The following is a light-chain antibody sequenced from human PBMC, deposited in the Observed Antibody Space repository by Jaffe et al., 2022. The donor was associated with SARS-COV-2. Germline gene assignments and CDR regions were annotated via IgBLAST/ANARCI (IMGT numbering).Light chain of an antibody. J-gene: IGKJ1*01. Sequence: DIVMTQSPDSLAVSLGERATINCKSSQSILYTSDNKNYLAWYQQKPGQPPELLIYWASTREPGVPDRFSGSGSGTDFTLTISSLQTEDVAVYYCQQYYSTPWTFGQGTKVEIK. CDR3: QQYYSTPWT. CDR2: WAS. CDR1: QSILYTSDNKNY. V-gene: IGKV4-1*01.